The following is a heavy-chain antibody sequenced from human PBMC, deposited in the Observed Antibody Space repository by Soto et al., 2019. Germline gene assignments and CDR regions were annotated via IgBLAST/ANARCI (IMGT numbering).Heavy chain of an antibody. Sequence: QVQLQESGPGLVKPSQTLSLTCTVSGGSISSGGYYWSWIRQHPGKGLEWIGYIYYSGSTYYNPSLKSRATNSVATSKNQSPLKLSSVTAADAAVYYGARVPPSYYYDSSGPFDYWGQGTLVTVSS. CDR1: GGSISSGGYY. D-gene: IGHD3-22*01. V-gene: IGHV4-31*03. J-gene: IGHJ4*02. CDR3: ARVPPSYYYDSSGPFDY. CDR2: IYYSGST.